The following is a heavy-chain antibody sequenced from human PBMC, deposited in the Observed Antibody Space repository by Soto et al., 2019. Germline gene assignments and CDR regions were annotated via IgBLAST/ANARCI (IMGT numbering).Heavy chain of an antibody. CDR2: ISYDGSNK. CDR1: GFTFSSYA. J-gene: IGHJ6*02. V-gene: IGHV3-30-3*01. Sequence: GGSLSLSCAASGFTFSSYAMHWVRQAPGKGLEWVAVISYDGSNKYYADSVKGRFTISRDNSKNTLYLQMNSLRAEDTAVYYCARDRAAPYYYYYYGMDVWGQGTTVTVSS. CDR3: ARDRAAPYYYYYYGMDV. D-gene: IGHD2-15*01.